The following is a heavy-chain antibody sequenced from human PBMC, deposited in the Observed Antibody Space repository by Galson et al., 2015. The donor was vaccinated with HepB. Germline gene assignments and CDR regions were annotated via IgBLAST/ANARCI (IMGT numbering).Heavy chain of an antibody. CDR1: GYTFTDYY. J-gene: IGHJ5*02. D-gene: IGHD5-24*01. CDR2: INPNSDVT. V-gene: IGHV1-2*02. Sequence: SVKVSCKASGYTFTDYYIHWVRQAPGQGLEWMGWINPNSDVTNYAQKFQGRVTMTRDTSISTVYLGLSRLRSDDTAVYYCARGKRWRSMATGTRSWFDPWGQGTLVTVSS. CDR3: ARGKRWRSMATGTRSWFDP.